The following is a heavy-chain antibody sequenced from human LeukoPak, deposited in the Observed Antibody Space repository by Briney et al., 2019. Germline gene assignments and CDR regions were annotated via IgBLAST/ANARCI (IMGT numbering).Heavy chain of an antibody. CDR2: ISSSSSYT. J-gene: IGHJ4*02. CDR3: AREPPRGGYSYGYYY. D-gene: IGHD5-18*01. Sequence: GGSLRLSCAASGFTFSDYYMSWIRQAPGKGLEWVSYISSSSSYTNYADFVKGRFTISRDNAKNSLYLQMNSLRAEDTAMYYCAREPPRGGYSYGYYYWGQGTLVTVSS. V-gene: IGHV3-11*06. CDR1: GFTFSDYY.